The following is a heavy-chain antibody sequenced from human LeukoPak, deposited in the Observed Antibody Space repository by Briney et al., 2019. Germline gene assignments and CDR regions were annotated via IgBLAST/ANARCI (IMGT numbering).Heavy chain of an antibody. D-gene: IGHD3-3*01. V-gene: IGHV4-61*01. J-gene: IGHJ5*02. CDR1: GGSVSSGSYY. CDR3: ARAPTITIFGVVIKQAWFDP. Sequence: SETLTLTCTVSGGSVSSGSYYWSWIRQPPGKGLEWIGYIYYSGSTNYNPSLKSRVTISVDTSKNQFSLKLSSVTAADTAVYYCARAPTITIFGVVIKQAWFDPWGQGTLVTVSS. CDR2: IYYSGST.